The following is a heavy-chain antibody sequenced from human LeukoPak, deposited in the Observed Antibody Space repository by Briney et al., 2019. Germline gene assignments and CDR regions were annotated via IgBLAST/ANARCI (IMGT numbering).Heavy chain of an antibody. J-gene: IGHJ3*02. CDR3: AKGLYFDWLNEGFDI. V-gene: IGHV3-9*03. CDR1: GFTFDDYA. Sequence: AGGSLRLSCAASGFTFDDYAMHWVRQAPGKGLEWVSGISWNSGSIGYADSVKGRFTISRDNAKNSLYPQMTSLRAEDMALYYCAKGLYFDWLNEGFDIWGQGTMVTVSS. D-gene: IGHD3-9*01. CDR2: ISWNSGSI.